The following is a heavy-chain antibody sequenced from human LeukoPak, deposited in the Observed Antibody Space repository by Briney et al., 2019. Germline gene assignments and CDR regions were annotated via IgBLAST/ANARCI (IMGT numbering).Heavy chain of an antibody. CDR1: GYTFTDYA. J-gene: IGHJ4*02. Sequence: GASVKVSCKPSGYTFTDYAMNWVRQAPGQGLEYMGWVNTNTGNPTYAQGFTGRFVFSSDSSVSTAYLQITSLKADDSAIYFCASCNDSSGYFAYWGQGTLVTVSS. D-gene: IGHD3-22*01. CDR2: VNTNTGNP. CDR3: ASCNDSSGYFAY. V-gene: IGHV7-4-1*02.